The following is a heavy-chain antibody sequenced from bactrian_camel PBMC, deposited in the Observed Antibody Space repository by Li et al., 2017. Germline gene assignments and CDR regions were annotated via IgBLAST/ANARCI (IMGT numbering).Heavy chain of an antibody. V-gene: IGHV3S53*01. Sequence: HVQLVESGGDSVETGGSLRLSCSSTYTLRQHNAMAWFRQAPGKEREGVAVFKFGGEIDYTDSVKGRFTISRDNAKNIIYLQMNSLKPEDTAMYYCAADLRLGGMWYSDRDFGYWGRGTQVTVS. CDR1: TYTLRQHNA. CDR3: AADLRLGGMWYSDRDFGY. CDR2: FKFGGEI. J-gene: IGHJ6*01. D-gene: IGHD6*01.